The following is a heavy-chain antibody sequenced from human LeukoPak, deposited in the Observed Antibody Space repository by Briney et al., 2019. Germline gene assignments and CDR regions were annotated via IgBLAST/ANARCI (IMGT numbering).Heavy chain of an antibody. CDR2: IYYSGSA. V-gene: IGHV4-59*08. J-gene: IGHJ4*02. Sequence: SETLSLTCTVSGGSISSYYWSWIRQPPGKGLEWIGYIYYSGSANYNPSLKSRVAISVDTSKNQFSLKLSSVTAADTAMYYCARHRYGSSWYDFDYWGQGTLVTVSS. CDR3: ARHRYGSSWYDFDY. CDR1: GGSISSYY. D-gene: IGHD6-13*01.